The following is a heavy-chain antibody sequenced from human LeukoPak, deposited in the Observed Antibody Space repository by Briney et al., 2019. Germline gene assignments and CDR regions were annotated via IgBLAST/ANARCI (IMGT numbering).Heavy chain of an antibody. CDR3: ARQVGATIGDAFDI. CDR1: GYSISSGYY. CDR2: IYHSGST. D-gene: IGHD1-26*01. Sequence: KASETLSLTCAVSGYSISSGYYWGWIRQPPGKGLEWIGSIYHSGSTYYNPSLKSRVTISVDTSKNQFSLKLSSVTAADTAVYYCARQVGATIGDAFDIWGQGTMITVSS. V-gene: IGHV4-38-2*01. J-gene: IGHJ3*02.